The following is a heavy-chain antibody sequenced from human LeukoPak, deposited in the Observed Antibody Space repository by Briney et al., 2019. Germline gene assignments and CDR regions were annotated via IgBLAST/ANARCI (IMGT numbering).Heavy chain of an antibody. CDR2: INHSGST. CDR1: GGSFSGYY. V-gene: IGHV4-34*01. J-gene: IGHJ4*02. CDR3: ARQDYGEVN. D-gene: IGHD4-17*01. Sequence: NPSETLSLTCGVYGGSFSGYYWSWIRQPPGKGLEWIGEINHSGSTHYNPSLKRRVTISVDTSKNQFSLKLSSVTAADTAVYFCARQDYGEVNWGQGTLVTVSS.